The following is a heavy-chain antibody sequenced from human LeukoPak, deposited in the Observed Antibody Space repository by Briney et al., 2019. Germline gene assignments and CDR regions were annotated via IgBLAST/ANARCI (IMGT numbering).Heavy chain of an antibody. CDR3: ARLTRRSGNYFEN. J-gene: IGHJ4*02. V-gene: IGHV4-59*01. D-gene: IGHD1-1*01. CDR1: GGSINNYY. CDR2: IHYSGAT. Sequence: PSETLSLTCSVSGGSINNYYWSWIRQPPGKGLEWIGYIHYSGATDYNPPFKSRVTISLDTSKNHFSLRLSSVTAADTAVYYCARLTRRSGNYFENWGQGTLVTVSS.